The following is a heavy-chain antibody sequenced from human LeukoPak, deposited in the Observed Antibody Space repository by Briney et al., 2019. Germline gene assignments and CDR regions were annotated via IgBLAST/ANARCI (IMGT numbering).Heavy chain of an antibody. CDR2: ISYDGSNK. V-gene: IGHV3-30-3*01. Sequence: GRSLRLSCAASGFTFSSYAMHWVRQAPGKGLEWVAVISYDGSNKYYADSVKGRFTISRDNSKNTLYLQMNSLRAGDTAVYYCASDYYDSSGYSEPYDYWGQGTLVTVSS. CDR1: GFTFSSYA. CDR3: ASDYYDSSGYSEPYDY. J-gene: IGHJ4*02. D-gene: IGHD3-22*01.